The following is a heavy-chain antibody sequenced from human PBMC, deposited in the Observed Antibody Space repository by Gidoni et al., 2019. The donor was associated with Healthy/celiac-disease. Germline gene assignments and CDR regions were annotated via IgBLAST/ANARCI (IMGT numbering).Heavy chain of an antibody. V-gene: IGHV3-15*01. CDR2: IKSKTDGGTT. D-gene: IGHD3-3*01. Sequence: EVQLVESGGGLVKPGGALSISCAASAFTFGNAWMSWVRQAPGKGLGWVGRIKSKTDGGTTDYAAPVKGRFTISRDDSKNTLYLQMNSLKTEDTAVYYCTTEGGYDFWSGYCSWYFWGQGTLVTVSS. CDR1: AFTFGNAW. J-gene: IGHJ4*02. CDR3: TTEGGYDFWSGYCSWYF.